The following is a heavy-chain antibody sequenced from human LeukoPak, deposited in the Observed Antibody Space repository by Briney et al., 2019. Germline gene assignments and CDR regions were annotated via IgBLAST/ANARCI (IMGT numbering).Heavy chain of an antibody. CDR1: GFTFSNYA. V-gene: IGHV3-23*01. Sequence: GGSLRLSCAASGFTFSNYAMSWVRQAPGKGLEWVLGISGSGGSTYYADSVKGRFTLSRDNSKNTLYLQMDSLRVEDTAVYYCAKVGNNGYFDFWGQGTLVTVSS. J-gene: IGHJ4*02. CDR2: ISGSGGST. CDR3: AKVGNNGYFDF. D-gene: IGHD1-26*01.